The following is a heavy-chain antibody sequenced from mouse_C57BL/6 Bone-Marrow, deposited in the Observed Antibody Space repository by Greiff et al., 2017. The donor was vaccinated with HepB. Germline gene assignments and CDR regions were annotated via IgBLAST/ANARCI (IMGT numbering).Heavy chain of an antibody. V-gene: IGHV1-77*01. CDR1: GYTFTDYY. CDR3: ARNPYYGSSPRYFDV. J-gene: IGHJ1*03. D-gene: IGHD1-1*01. CDR2: IGPGSGST. Sequence: QVQLQQSGAELVKPGASVKISCKASGYTFTDYYINWVKQRPGQGLEWIGKIGPGSGSTYYNEKFKGKATLTEDKSSRTAYMQLSSLTSEDSAVYFLARNPYYGSSPRYFDVWGTGTTVTVSS.